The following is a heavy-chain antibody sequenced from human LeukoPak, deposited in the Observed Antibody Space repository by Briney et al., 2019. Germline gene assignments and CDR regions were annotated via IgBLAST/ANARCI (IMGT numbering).Heavy chain of an antibody. V-gene: IGHV3-23*01. CDR2: ISGSGGTT. CDR3: AKSGSGGSID. CDR1: VFTLSIYV. Sequence: QPGGSLRLSSAPSVFTLSIYVISCVRQAPGKGLEWVSGISGSGGTTYYADSVKGRFTISRDNSKNTLYLQLTSLRAEDTAVYYCAKSGSGGSIDWGQGSLVTVSS. J-gene: IGHJ4*02. D-gene: IGHD2-15*01.